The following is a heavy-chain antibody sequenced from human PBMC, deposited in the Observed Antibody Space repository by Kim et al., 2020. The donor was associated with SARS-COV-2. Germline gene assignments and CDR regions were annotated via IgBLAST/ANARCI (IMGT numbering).Heavy chain of an antibody. CDR3: ARGGQSSSLRTVTGRFDP. Sequence: ASVKVSCKASGYTFTGYYMHWVRQAPGQGLEWMGRINPNSGGTNYAQKFQGRVTMTRDTSISTAYMELSRLRSDDTAVYYCARGGQSSSLRTVTGRFDPWGQGTLVTVSS. D-gene: IGHD4-4*01. J-gene: IGHJ5*02. CDR1: GYTFTGYY. CDR2: INPNSGGT. V-gene: IGHV1-2*06.